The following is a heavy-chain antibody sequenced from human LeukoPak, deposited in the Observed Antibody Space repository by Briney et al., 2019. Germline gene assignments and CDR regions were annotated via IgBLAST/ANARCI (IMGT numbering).Heavy chain of an antibody. V-gene: IGHV4-59*08. CDR2: IHYSGAT. Sequence: SETLSLTCTVSGDSISGYSWSWIRQTPGKGLEWIGYIHYSGATNYNPSLKSRVTMSVDTSKDQFSLKLSSVNAADTAMYYCARHRSTLESFHHWGQGTLVTVSS. J-gene: IGHJ1*01. D-gene: IGHD3-3*01. CDR1: GDSISGYS. CDR3: ARHRSTLESFHH.